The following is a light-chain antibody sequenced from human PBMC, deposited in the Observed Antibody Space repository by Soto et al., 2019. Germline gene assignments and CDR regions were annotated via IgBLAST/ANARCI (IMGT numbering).Light chain of an antibody. CDR1: SSDVGAYNY. Sequence: QSALTQPPSASGSPGQSVTISCTGTSSDVGAYNYVSWFQQHPGKAPKLIVFEVNKRPSGVPDRFSGSKSGNTASLTVSGLQAEDEADYYCGSYARSNKWVFGGGTKVTVL. CDR3: GSYARSNKWV. J-gene: IGLJ3*02. V-gene: IGLV2-8*01. CDR2: EVN.